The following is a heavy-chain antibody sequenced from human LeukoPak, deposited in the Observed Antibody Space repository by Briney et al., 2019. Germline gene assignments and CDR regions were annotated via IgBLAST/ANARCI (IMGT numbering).Heavy chain of an antibody. V-gene: IGHV4-4*07. CDR3: AREAVAAKNYDY. CDR1: GGSISSYY. J-gene: IGHJ4*02. Sequence: SETLSLTCTVSGGSISSYYWSWIRQPAGKGLEWIGRIYTSGSTNHNPSLKSRVTMSVDTSKNQFSLKLSSVTAADTAVYYCAREAVAAKNYDYWGQGTLVTVSS. CDR2: IYTSGST. D-gene: IGHD6-19*01.